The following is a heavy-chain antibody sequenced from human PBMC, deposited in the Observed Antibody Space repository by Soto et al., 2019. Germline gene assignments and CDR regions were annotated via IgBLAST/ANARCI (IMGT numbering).Heavy chain of an antibody. Sequence: ASVKVSCKASGYTFTSYGISWVRQAPGQGLEWMGWISAYNGNTNYAQKLQGRVTMTTDTSTSTAYMELRSLRSDDTAVYYCVARYCSSTSCVQDDAFDIWGQGTMVTVSS. J-gene: IGHJ3*02. CDR3: VARYCSSTSCVQDDAFDI. V-gene: IGHV1-18*01. CDR1: GYTFTSYG. CDR2: ISAYNGNT. D-gene: IGHD2-2*01.